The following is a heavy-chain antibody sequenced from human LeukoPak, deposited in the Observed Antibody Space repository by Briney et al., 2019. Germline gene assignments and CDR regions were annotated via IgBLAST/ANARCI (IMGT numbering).Heavy chain of an antibody. D-gene: IGHD1-26*01. V-gene: IGHV4-59*12. CDR2: IYYSGST. CDR3: ARGGGEWELLAAFDI. CDR1: GGSISSYY. Sequence: SETLSLTCTVSGGSISSYYWSWIRQPPGKGLEWIGYIYYSGSTNYNPSLKSRVTISVDRSKNQFSLKLSSVTAADTAVYYCARGGGEWELLAAFDIWGQGTMVTVSS. J-gene: IGHJ3*02.